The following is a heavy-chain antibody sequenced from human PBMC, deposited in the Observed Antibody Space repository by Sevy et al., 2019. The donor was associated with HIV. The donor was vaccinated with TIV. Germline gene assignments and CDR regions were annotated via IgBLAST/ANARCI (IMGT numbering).Heavy chain of an antibody. V-gene: IGHV3-33*01. J-gene: IGHJ6*02. CDR1: GFTFSSYG. CDR2: IWYDGSNK. D-gene: IGHD2-15*01. Sequence: GGSLRLSCAASGFTFSSYGMHWVRQAPGKGLEWVAVIWYDGSNKYYADSVKGRFTISRDNSKNTLYLQMNSLRAEDTAVYYCARGMEDIVVVVAAPGGYYYGMDVWGQGTTVTVSS. CDR3: ARGMEDIVVVVAAPGGYYYGMDV.